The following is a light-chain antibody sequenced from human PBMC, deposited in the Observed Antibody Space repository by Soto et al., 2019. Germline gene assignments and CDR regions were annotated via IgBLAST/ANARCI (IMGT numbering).Light chain of an antibody. CDR1: SNDIGGHNH. Sequence: QSALTQPASVSGSPGQSITISCTGTSNDIGGHNHVSWYQQHPGNSPKLIIYEVTERPSGVSNRFSASKSGTTASLTMSGLQAEDEADYYCCSYAGIITWVCGGGTKLTVL. CDR3: CSYAGIITWV. J-gene: IGLJ3*02. CDR2: EVT. V-gene: IGLV2-23*02.